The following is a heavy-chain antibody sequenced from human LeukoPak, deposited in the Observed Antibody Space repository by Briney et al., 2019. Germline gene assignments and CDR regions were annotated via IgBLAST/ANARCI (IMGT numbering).Heavy chain of an antibody. CDR3: ARGALYHYDSLTGPSVRFDY. Sequence: PSGTLSLSCVDSGDSISSYYWCWVRQPPGKGLESIWYIYYSGSTNYNPSHNSRITLSVDTSKNQFSLRLSSLTAADPAVYYCARGALYHYDSLTGPSVRFDYWGRGTLVTASS. V-gene: IGHV4-59*01. J-gene: IGHJ4*02. D-gene: IGHD3-9*01. CDR1: GDSISSYY. CDR2: IYYSGST.